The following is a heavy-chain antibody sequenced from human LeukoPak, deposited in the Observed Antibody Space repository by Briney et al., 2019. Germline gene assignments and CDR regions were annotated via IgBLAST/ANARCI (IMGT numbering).Heavy chain of an antibody. Sequence: ASVKVSCKASGYTFTSYGISWVRQAPGQGLEWMGWISAYNGNTNYAQNLQGRLSMTTDTSTSTAYMELRSLRSDDTAVYYCARDGQFGGAPRYWGQGTLVTVSS. CDR1: GYTFTSYG. V-gene: IGHV1-18*01. CDR2: ISAYNGNT. J-gene: IGHJ4*02. CDR3: ARDGQFGGAPRY. D-gene: IGHD3-16*01.